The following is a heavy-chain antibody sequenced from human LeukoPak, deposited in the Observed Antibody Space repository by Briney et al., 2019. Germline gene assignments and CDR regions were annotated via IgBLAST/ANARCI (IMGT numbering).Heavy chain of an antibody. V-gene: IGHV3-21*01. J-gene: IGHJ6*03. D-gene: IGHD1-26*01. CDR2: ITSSGTYI. CDR3: ARDPYSGNYGNDYYYYMDV. CDR1: GFTFSNYN. Sequence: PGGSLRLSCAASGFTFSNYNMNWVRQAPGKAMEWVSSITSSGTYIFYADSVKGRFTISRDNAKNSLYLQMDSLGPEDTAVYYCARDPYSGNYGNDYYYYMDVWGKGTTVTISS.